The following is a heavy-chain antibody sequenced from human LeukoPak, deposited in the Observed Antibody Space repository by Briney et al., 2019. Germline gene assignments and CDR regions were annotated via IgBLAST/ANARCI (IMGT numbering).Heavy chain of an antibody. J-gene: IGHJ5*02. CDR2: IYYSGST. V-gene: IGHV4-39*01. CDR1: GGSISNSNDY. CDR3: ARNESRIAAVGTRKVNWFAP. D-gene: IGHD6-13*01. Sequence: AGETQTLTCTVSGGSISNSNDYWAWIRQPPGKGLEWIGSIYYSGSTHYNPSLRNRVSIYVHTSKNQFSLKLSSVTAADTAVYHCARNESRIAAVGTRKVNWFAPWG.